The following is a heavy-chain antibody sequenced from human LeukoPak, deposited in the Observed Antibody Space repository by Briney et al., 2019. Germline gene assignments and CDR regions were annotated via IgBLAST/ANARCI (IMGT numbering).Heavy chain of an antibody. CDR3: ARENVAGTDYYYGMDV. J-gene: IGHJ6*02. Sequence: GGSLRLSCAASGFTFSSYSMNWVRQAPGKGLEWVSYISSSSSTIYYADSVKGRFTIPRDNAKNSLYLQMNSLRAEDTAVYYCARENVAGTDYYYGMDVWGQGTTVTVSS. CDR2: ISSSSSTI. V-gene: IGHV3-48*01. D-gene: IGHD6-19*01. CDR1: GFTFSSYS.